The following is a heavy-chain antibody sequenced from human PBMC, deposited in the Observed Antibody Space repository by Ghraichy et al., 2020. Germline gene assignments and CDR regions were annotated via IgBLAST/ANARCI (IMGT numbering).Heavy chain of an antibody. CDR3: ARDGSIAARTYYFDY. CDR1: GFTFSSYA. V-gene: IGHV3-30*04. D-gene: IGHD6-6*01. Sequence: GGSLRLSCAASGFTFSSYAMHWVRQAPGKGLEWVAVISYDGSNKYYADSVKGRFTISRDNSKNTLYLQMNSLRAEDTAVYYCARDGSIAARTYYFDYWGQGTLVTVSS. J-gene: IGHJ4*02. CDR2: ISYDGSNK.